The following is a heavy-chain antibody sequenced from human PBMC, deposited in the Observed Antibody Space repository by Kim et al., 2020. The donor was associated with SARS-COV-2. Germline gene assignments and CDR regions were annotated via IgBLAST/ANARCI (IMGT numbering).Heavy chain of an antibody. CDR1: GFTFSSYA. CDR2: ISSNGGST. V-gene: IGHV3-64D*09. D-gene: IGHD3-9*01. CDR3: MNSDLQSLRYFDWLQDFDY. Sequence: GGSLRLSCSASGFTFSSYAMHWVRQAPGKGLEYVSAISSNGGSTYYADSVKGRFTISRDNSKNTLYLQMSSLRAEDTAVYYCMNSDLQSLRYFDWLQDFDYWGQGTLVTVSS. J-gene: IGHJ4*02.